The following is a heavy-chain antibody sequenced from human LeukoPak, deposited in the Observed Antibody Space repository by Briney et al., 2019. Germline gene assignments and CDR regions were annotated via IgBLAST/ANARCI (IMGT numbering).Heavy chain of an antibody. CDR1: GGSISSYL. Sequence: SETLSLTCTVSGGSISSYLWNWIRQPPGKGLEWIGYTHHSGSTNYNPSLKSRVTMSLDTSKNQFSLKLSSVTAADTAVYYCARGFRGYSGYDWYFDYWGQGILVTVSS. CDR3: ARGFRGYSGYDWYFDY. D-gene: IGHD5-12*01. CDR2: THHSGST. V-gene: IGHV4-59*01. J-gene: IGHJ4*02.